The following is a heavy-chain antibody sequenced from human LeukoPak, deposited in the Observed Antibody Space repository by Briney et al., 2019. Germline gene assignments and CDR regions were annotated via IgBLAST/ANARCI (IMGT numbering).Heavy chain of an antibody. J-gene: IGHJ4*02. V-gene: IGHV3-23*01. CDR3: AKGDNNILTGYYNSFDS. CDR2: ISGSGNRT. D-gene: IGHD3-9*01. Sequence: PGGSLRLSCAASGFTFSSYAMSWVRQAPGKGLEWVSSISGSGNRTYYADSVKGRFTISRDNSRNTLYLQMNSLRAEDTALFYCAKGDNNILTGYYNSFDSWGQGTLVTVSS. CDR1: GFTFSSYA.